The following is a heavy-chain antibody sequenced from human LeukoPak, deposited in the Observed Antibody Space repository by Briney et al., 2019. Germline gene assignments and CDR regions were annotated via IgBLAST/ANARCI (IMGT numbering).Heavy chain of an antibody. CDR2: IYYSGST. D-gene: IGHD6-19*01. Sequence: SETLSLTCTVSGGSISSYYWSWIRQPPGKGLEWIGYIYYSGSTNYNPSLKSRVTISVDTSKNQFSLKLSSVTAADTAVYYCARGFGSGWFLYYYSMDVWGQGTTVTVSS. J-gene: IGHJ6*02. CDR1: GGSISSYY. V-gene: IGHV4-59*01. CDR3: ARGFGSGWFLYYYSMDV.